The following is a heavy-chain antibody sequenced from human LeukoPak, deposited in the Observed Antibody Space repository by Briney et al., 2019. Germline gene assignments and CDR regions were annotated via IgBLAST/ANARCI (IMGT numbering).Heavy chain of an antibody. CDR3: ARGVYWSLDY. CDR1: GFIFNTNG. D-gene: IGHD1-1*01. J-gene: IGHJ4*02. V-gene: IGHV3-23*01. CDR2: IAGGDEST. Sequence: GGSLRLSCAISGFIFNTNGMNWVRQSPGKGLEWLATIAGGDESTYYADSVKGRFAISRDNTKNTVFLHMNSLRVEDTAVYYCARGVYWSLDYWGQGTPVTVSS.